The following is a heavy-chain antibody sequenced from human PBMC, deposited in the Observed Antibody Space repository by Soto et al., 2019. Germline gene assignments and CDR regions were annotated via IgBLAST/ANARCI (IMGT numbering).Heavy chain of an antibody. CDR2: FHYSGTT. J-gene: IGHJ4*02. Sequence: SETLSLTCTVSSGSISSSAYYWGWIRPPPGKGLEWIATFHYSGTTYYNPSLRSRVTISVDTSKNPFSLKLNSVTAADTAVYSCARQYSGDFPWWFDYWGQGTLVTVSS. CDR3: ARQYSGDFPWWFDY. CDR1: SGSISSSAYY. D-gene: IGHD1-26*01. V-gene: IGHV4-39*01.